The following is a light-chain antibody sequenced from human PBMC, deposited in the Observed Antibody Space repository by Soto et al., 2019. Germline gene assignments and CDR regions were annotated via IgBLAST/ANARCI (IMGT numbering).Light chain of an antibody. Sequence: EIVLTQSPATLSLSPGERATLSCRASQSVCTYFAWYQQKPGQAPRLLIYDASNRATGILARFSGSGSVTDFTLTISILEPEDFAVCYCYQRSIWLFTFCQGATLQIK. CDR1: QSVCTY. V-gene: IGKV3-11*01. CDR3: YQRSIWLFT. J-gene: IGKJ1*01. CDR2: DAS.